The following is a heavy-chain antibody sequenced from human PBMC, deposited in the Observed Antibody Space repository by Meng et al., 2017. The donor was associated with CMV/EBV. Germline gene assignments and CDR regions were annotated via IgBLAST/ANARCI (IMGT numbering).Heavy chain of an antibody. CDR2: INPNSGGT. CDR1: GYTFTGYY. J-gene: IGHJ6*02. V-gene: IGHV1-2*02. CDR3: ARGERGSRGEDGMDV. D-gene: IGHD1-26*01. Sequence: ASVKVSCKASGYTFTGYYMHWVRQAPGQGLEWMGWINPNSGGTNYAQKFQGRVTMTRDTSISTAYVELSRLRSDDTAVYYCARGERGSRGEDGMDVWGQGTTVTVSS.